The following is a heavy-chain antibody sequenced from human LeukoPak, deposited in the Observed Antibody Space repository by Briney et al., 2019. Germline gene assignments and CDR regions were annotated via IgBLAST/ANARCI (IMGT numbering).Heavy chain of an antibody. CDR2: ISGSGGNT. Sequence: PGGSLRLSCAASGFTFSSYAMSWVRQAPGKGLEWVSVISGSGGNTFYADSVKGRFTISRDNSKNTVYVQMNSLRAEDTAVYYCARARLTDYYGSGTSGYWGQGTLVTVSS. CDR1: GFTFSSYA. J-gene: IGHJ4*02. CDR3: ARARLTDYYGSGTSGY. V-gene: IGHV3-23*01. D-gene: IGHD3-10*01.